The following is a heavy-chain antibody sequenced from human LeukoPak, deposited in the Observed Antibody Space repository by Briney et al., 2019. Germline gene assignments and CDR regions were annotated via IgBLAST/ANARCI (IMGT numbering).Heavy chain of an antibody. CDR3: ARDDSSGYYREYYFDY. Sequence: ASVKVSCKASGYTFTSYDINWVRQAPGQGLEWMGIINPSGGSTSYAQKFQGRVTMTRDTSTSTVYMELSSLRSEDTAVYYCARDDSSGYYREYYFDYWGQGTLVTVSS. V-gene: IGHV1-46*01. CDR2: INPSGGST. D-gene: IGHD3-22*01. J-gene: IGHJ4*02. CDR1: GYTFTSYD.